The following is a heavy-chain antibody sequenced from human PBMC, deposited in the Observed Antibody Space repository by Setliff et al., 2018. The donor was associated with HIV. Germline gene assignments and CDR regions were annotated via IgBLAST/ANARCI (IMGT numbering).Heavy chain of an antibody. V-gene: IGHV3-30*04. CDR3: AKGFRPVDTALVSGPTY. Sequence: PGGSLRLSCAASAFTFSNYNIHWVRQAPGKGLEWVAFISYDGNKKYYADSAKGRFIISRDNSQNTLYLQMNSLRADDTAIYYCAKGFRPVDTALVSGPTYWGQGIRVTVSS. J-gene: IGHJ4*02. CDR1: AFTFSNYN. CDR2: ISYDGNKK. D-gene: IGHD5-18*01.